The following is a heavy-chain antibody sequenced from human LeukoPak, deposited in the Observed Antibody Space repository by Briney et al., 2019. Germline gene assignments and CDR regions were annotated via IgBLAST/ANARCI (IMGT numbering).Heavy chain of an antibody. D-gene: IGHD3-22*01. Sequence: GGSLKLSCAASGFTFSSYTMNWVRQAPGKGLEWVSSISSSSSYIYYADSLKGRFTIPRDNAKNSLYLQMNSLRAEDTAVYYCARDSGYYDSSGYVDYWGQGTLVTVSS. V-gene: IGHV3-21*01. CDR3: ARDSGYYDSSGYVDY. CDR2: ISSSSSYI. J-gene: IGHJ4*02. CDR1: GFTFSSYT.